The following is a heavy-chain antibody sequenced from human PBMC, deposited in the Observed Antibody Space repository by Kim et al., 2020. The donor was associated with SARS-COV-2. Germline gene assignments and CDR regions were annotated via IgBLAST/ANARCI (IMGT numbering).Heavy chain of an antibody. CDR2: INAGNGNT. J-gene: IGHJ4*02. V-gene: IGHV1-3*01. Sequence: ASVKVSCKASGYTFSTYVMHWVRQAPGQRLEWMGWINAGNGNTKYSQKFQGRVTITRDTSASTAYMELSSLRSEDTAGYYCARSDSSGNVEYWAQGTLVT. D-gene: IGHD6-19*01. CDR3: ARSDSSGNVEY. CDR1: GYTFSTYV.